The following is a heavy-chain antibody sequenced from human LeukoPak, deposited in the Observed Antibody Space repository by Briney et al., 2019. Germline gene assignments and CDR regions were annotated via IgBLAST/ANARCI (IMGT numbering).Heavy chain of an antibody. J-gene: IGHJ4*02. CDR3: AKALQGYSGSYTLDY. CDR1: GFTFSSYW. V-gene: IGHV3-74*01. Sequence: GGSLRLSCAASGFTFSSYWMHWVRQAPGKGLVWVSRINSDGSSTSYADSVKGRFTISRDNAKNTLYLQMNSLSAEDTAVYYCAKALQGYSGSYTLDYWGQGTLVTVSS. D-gene: IGHD1-26*01. CDR2: INSDGSST.